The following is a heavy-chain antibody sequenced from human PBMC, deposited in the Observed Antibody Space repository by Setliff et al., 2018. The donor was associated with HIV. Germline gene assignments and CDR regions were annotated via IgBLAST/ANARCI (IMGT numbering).Heavy chain of an antibody. J-gene: IGHJ6*02. CDR3: ARWKTPSSPNYGMDV. D-gene: IGHD6-13*01. V-gene: IGHV3-33*01. Sequence: PGGSLRLSCAASGFTFSSYGMHWVRQAPGKGLEWVAVIWYDGSNKYYADSAKGRFTISRDNSKNTLYLQMNSLRAEDTAVYYCARWKTPSSPNYGMDVWGQGTTVTVSS. CDR2: IWYDGSNK. CDR1: GFTFSSYG.